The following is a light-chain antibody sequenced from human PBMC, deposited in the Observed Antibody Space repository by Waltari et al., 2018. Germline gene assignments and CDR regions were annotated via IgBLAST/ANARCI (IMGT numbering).Light chain of an antibody. CDR1: QSLLHSDGKTY. CDR2: EGS. CDR3: MQALQTAT. J-gene: IGKJ3*01. Sequence: DIVMTQTPLSLSVTPGQPASISCKSSQSLLHSDGKTYLSWYLQKAGQSPQLLIYEGSSRLSGVPDRFSGSGSGTDFTLKISRVEAEDVGVYYCMQALQTATFGPGTKVDIK. V-gene: IGKV2-29*02.